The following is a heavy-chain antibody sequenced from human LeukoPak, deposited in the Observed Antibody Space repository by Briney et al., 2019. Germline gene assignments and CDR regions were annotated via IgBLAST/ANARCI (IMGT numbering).Heavy chain of an antibody. D-gene: IGHD1-7*01. CDR2: ISSSSSYI. Sequence: GGSLRLSCAASGFTFSRDWMHWVRQAPGKGLEWVSSISSSSSYIYYADSVKGRFTISRDNAKNSLYLQMNSLRAEDTAVYYCARGTTRGLDYWGQGTLVTVSS. CDR1: GFTFSRDW. J-gene: IGHJ4*02. CDR3: ARGTTRGLDY. V-gene: IGHV3-21*01.